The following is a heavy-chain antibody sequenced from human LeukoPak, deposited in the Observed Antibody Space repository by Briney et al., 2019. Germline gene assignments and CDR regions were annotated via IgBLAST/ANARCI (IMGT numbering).Heavy chain of an antibody. CDR3: ACYGIAPPY. CDR1: GFTFSYAW. CDR2: IKSKTDGGTT. V-gene: IGHV3-15*01. Sequence: GGSLRLSCAASGFTFSYAWMSWVRQAPGKGLEWVGLIKSKTDGGTTDYAAPVKGRFTISRDDSENTLYLQMNTLKTEDTAVYYCACYGIAPPYWGQGTLVTVSS. J-gene: IGHJ4*02. D-gene: IGHD2-15*01.